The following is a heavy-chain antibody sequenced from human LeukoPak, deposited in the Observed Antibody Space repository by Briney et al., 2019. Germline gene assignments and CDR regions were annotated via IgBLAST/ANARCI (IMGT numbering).Heavy chain of an antibody. CDR1: GYSISSGYY. J-gene: IGHJ6*03. CDR3: ATLAIPWIQLWPQINYYYYYYMDV. CDR2: IYHSGST. D-gene: IGHD5-18*01. Sequence: PSETLSLTCTVSGYSISSGYYWGWIRQPPGKGLEWIGSIYHSGSTYYNPSLKSRVTISVDTSKNQFSLKLSSVTAADTAVYYCATLAIPWIQLWPQINYYYYYYMDVWGKGTTVTVSS. V-gene: IGHV4-38-2*02.